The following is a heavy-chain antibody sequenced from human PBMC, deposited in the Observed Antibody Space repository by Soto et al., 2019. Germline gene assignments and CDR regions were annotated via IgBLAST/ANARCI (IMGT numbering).Heavy chain of an antibody. CDR1: GYAFTTYG. CDR3: ARGRYVDY. Sequence: QVHLVQSGAEVKKPGASVKVSCKGSGYAFTTYGITWVRQAPGQGLEWMGGISAHNGNTNYAQKREGRVTVTRDPSTSTAYMEPRRLRSDDTAVYYCARGRYVDYWGQGALVTVSS. CDR2: ISAHNGNT. J-gene: IGHJ4*02. D-gene: IGHD1-1*01. V-gene: IGHV1-18*01.